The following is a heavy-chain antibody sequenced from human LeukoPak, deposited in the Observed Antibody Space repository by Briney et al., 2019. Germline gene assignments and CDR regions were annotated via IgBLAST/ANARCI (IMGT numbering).Heavy chain of an antibody. CDR3: ARQYSDILTGYHRGELYWYFDL. CDR1: GGSISSGSYY. J-gene: IGHJ2*01. Sequence: PSETLSLTCTVSGGSISSGSYYCSWIRQPAGKGLEWIGRIYSSGSTNYNPSLKSRVTISLDTSKNQFSLKLSSVTAADTAVYYCARQYSDILTGYHRGELYWYFDLWGRGTLVTVSS. CDR2: IYSSGST. D-gene: IGHD3-9*01. V-gene: IGHV4-61*02.